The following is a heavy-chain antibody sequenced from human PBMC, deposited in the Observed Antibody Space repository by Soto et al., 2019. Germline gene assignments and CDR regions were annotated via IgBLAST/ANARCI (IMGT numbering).Heavy chain of an antibody. CDR3: ATVPPRIVVVLAEFPT. CDR1: GTSISSTYW. V-gene: IGHV4-4*02. J-gene: IGHJ4*02. CDR2: IYHTGIT. D-gene: IGHD2-21*01. Sequence: QVQLKQSGPGLVRPSGTLSLTCVVSGTSISSTYWWAWVRQSPGKGLEWIGEIYHTGITKYNPSLKSRVSMSIDKSNNHFSLKLTSVTAADTAIYYCATVPPRIVVVLAEFPTWGQGTLVTVSS.